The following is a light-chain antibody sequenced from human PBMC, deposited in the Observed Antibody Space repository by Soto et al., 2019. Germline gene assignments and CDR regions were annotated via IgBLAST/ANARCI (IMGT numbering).Light chain of an antibody. CDR3: QQYNSYSV. V-gene: IGKV1-5*01. Sequence: DIQMTQSPSTLSASVGDRVTITCRASQSISSWLAWYQQKPGKAPKLLIYDASSLESGVPSRFSGSGSGTDFTLTISRLQPDDFATYYCQQYNSYSVFGPGTKVDIK. CDR1: QSISSW. J-gene: IGKJ3*01. CDR2: DAS.